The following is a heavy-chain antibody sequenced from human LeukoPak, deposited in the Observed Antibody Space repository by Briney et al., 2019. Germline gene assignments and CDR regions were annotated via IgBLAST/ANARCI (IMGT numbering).Heavy chain of an antibody. J-gene: IGHJ4*02. D-gene: IGHD6-13*01. CDR1: GFTFSSYS. CDR2: ISSSSSTI. Sequence: GGSLRLSCAASGFTFSSYSMNWVRQAPGKGLEWVSYISSSSSTIYYADSVKGRFTISRDNAKNSLYLQMNSLRDEDTAVYYCARGPHSSSWFTPFDYWGQGTLVTVSS. CDR3: ARGPHSSSWFTPFDY. V-gene: IGHV3-48*02.